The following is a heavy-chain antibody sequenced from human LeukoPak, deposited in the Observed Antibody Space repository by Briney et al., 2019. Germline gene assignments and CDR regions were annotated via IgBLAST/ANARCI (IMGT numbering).Heavy chain of an antibody. CDR3: AREERYYYDSSGYDY. V-gene: IGHV1-3*01. CDR2: INAGNGNT. D-gene: IGHD3-22*01. J-gene: IGHJ4*02. CDR1: GYTFTSYA. Sequence: ASVKVSCKASGYTFTSYAMHWVRQAPGQRLEWMGWINAGNGNTKYSQKFQGRVTITRDTSASTAYMELSSLRSEDTAVHYCAREERYYYDSSGYDYWGQGTLVTVSS.